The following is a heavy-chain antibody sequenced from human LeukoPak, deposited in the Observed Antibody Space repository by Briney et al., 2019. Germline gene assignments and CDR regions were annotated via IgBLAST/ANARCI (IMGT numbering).Heavy chain of an antibody. CDR2: IHPDEDK. V-gene: IGHV2-5*02. J-gene: IGHJ3*02. CDR1: GFSLSTSGVG. CDR3: AHTAGWYFYDSSGYPDAFDI. Sequence: SGPALVKPTQILTLTYTFSGFSLSTSGVGVGWIRQPPGKALERLSHIHPDEDKRYSPTLKSRITITKVTSKNQVVLTMTNMDPVDTATYYCAHTAGWYFYDSSGYPDAFDIWGQGTMVTVSS. D-gene: IGHD3-22*01.